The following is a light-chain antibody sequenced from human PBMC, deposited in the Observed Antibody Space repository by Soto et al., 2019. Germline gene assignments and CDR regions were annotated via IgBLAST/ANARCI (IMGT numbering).Light chain of an antibody. CDR1: QNINNY. J-gene: IGKJ5*01. CDR2: DAS. CDR3: QQYENLPT. V-gene: IGKV1-33*01. Sequence: DIQMTQSPSSLSASVGARVPITCQASQNINNYLSWYQQKPGRAPKLLIYDASNLEAGVPSRFRGSGSGTDFTFTISRLQPEDIATYYCQQYENLPTFGQGTRLEIK.